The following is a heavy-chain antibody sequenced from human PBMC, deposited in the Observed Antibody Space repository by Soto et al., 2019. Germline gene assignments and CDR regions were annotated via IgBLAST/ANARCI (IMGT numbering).Heavy chain of an antibody. Sequence: SVKVSFKASGDSFGRYAVSWVRQAPGQGLEWMGAIIPVFGTTNYTQKFQGRVTITADDSTTTAYMELSSLRSDDTAVYYCAREPFGRFDPWGQGTLVTVSS. J-gene: IGHJ5*02. V-gene: IGHV1-69*13. CDR1: GDSFGRYA. D-gene: IGHD3-10*01. CDR3: AREPFGRFDP. CDR2: IIPVFGTT.